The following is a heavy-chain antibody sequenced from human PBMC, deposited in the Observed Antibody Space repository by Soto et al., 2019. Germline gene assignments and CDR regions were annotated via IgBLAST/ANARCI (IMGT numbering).Heavy chain of an antibody. J-gene: IGHJ6*02. CDR2: MNPNSGNT. CDR1: GYTFTSYD. CDR3: ARAVGLYDFWSGYFVRGYYYYGMDV. Sequence: ASVKVSCKASGYTFTSYDINWVRQATGQGLEWMGWMNPNSGNTGYAQKFQGRVTMTRNTSISTAYMELSSLRSEDTAVYYCARAVGLYDFWSGYFVRGYYYYGMDVWGQGTTVTVSS. V-gene: IGHV1-8*01. D-gene: IGHD3-3*01.